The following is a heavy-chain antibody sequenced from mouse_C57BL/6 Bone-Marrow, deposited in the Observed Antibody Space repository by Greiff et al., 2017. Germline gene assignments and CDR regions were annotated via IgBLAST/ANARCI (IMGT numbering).Heavy chain of an antibody. V-gene: IGHV5-6*01. CDR3: ARQPLYSGDY. J-gene: IGHJ2*01. CDR1: GFTFSSYG. CDR2: ISSGGSYT. Sequence: EVKVVESGGDLVKPGGSLKLSCAASGFTFSSYGMSWVRQTPDKRLEWVATISSGGSYTYYPDSVKGRFTISRDNAKNTLYLQMSSLKSEDTAMYYCARQPLYSGDYWGQGTTLTVSS. D-gene: IGHD2-1*01.